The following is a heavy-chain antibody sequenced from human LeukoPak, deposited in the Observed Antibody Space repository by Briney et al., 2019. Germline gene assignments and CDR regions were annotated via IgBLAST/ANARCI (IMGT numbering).Heavy chain of an antibody. D-gene: IGHD3-3*01. Sequence: PGRSLRLSCAASGFTFSSYAMHRVRQAPGKGLEWVSAISGSGDRVYYAESVLGRFTISRDNSKKTLYLPMNSLRADDPAVYHCAKVSAGEPPYWSEFPRDRWFEPWGQGTLVTVPS. CDR2: ISGSGDRV. CDR3: AKVSAGEPPYWSEFPRDRWFEP. J-gene: IGHJ5*02. V-gene: IGHV3-23*01. CDR1: GFTFSSYA.